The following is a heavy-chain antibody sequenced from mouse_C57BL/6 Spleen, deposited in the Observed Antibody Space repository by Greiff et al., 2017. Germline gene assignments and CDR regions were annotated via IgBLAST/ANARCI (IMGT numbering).Heavy chain of an antibody. CDR1: GYTFTDYE. J-gene: IGHJ1*03. CDR3: TREGDGSSPYWYFDV. CDR2: IDPETGGT. D-gene: IGHD1-1*01. Sequence: VKLQESGAELVRPGASVTLSCKASGYTFTDYEMHWVKQTPVHGLEWIGAIDPETGGTAYNQKFKGKAILTADKSSSTAYMELRSLTSEDSVVYYCTREGDGSSPYWYFDVWGTGTTVTVSS. V-gene: IGHV1-15*01.